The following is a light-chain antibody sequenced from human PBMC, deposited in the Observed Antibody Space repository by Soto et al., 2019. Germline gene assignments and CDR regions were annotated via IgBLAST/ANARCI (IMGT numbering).Light chain of an antibody. CDR3: CSYAGGNTA. Sequence: QSALTQPASVSGSPEQSITISCTGTSSDVGSYNLVSWYQQHPGKAPKLMIYEGSKRPSGVPNRFSGSKSGSTASLTIPGLQAEDEADYFCCSYAGGNTAFGGGTKLTVL. CDR1: SSDVGSYNL. CDR2: EGS. V-gene: IGLV2-23*01. J-gene: IGLJ2*01.